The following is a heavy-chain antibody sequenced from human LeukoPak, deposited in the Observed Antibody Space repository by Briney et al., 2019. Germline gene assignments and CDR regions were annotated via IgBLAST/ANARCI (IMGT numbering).Heavy chain of an antibody. V-gene: IGHV1-18*01. CDR3: ARDRGDSRMDV. J-gene: IGHJ6*02. CDR1: GYSFIIYG. CDR2: ISGYNGNT. Sequence: ASVKVSCKASGYSFIIYGISWVRQAPGQGLEWMGWISGYNGNTNYAQKFQGRVTMTTDTSTSTAYMDLRSLRSDDTAVYYCARDRGDSRMDVWGQGTTVIVSS. D-gene: IGHD3-10*01.